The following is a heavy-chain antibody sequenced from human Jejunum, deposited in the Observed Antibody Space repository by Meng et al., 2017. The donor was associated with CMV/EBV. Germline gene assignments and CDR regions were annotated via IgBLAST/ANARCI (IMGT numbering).Heavy chain of an antibody. CDR2: INPDGSDT. CDR1: GYSFTTYW. CDR3: ARGYAFTNYFDS. D-gene: IGHD2-8*01. V-gene: IGHV5-51*01. J-gene: IGHJ4*02. Sequence: CKGSGYSFTTYWIGGLRQMPGKGLEWIGIINPDGSDTKYSPSFQGQVTISADKSISTAYLQWSSLKASDTAVYYCARGYAFTNYFDSWGQGTLVTVSS.